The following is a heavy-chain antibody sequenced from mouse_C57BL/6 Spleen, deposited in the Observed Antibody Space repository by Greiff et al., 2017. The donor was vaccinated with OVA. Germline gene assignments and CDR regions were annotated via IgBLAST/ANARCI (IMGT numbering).Heavy chain of an antibody. CDR2: IHHNSDST. Sequence: QVQLQQPGAELVKPGASAKLFRKASGYPFTSFWQHWVKPGSGQGPEWIGMIHHNSDSTNYKEKFKSKTTLTEDKSSSTAYMQHSSLTSEDSAVYYCATGTVDYWGQGTTLTVSS. CDR1: GYPFTSFW. D-gene: IGHD3-3*01. J-gene: IGHJ2*01. V-gene: IGHV1-64*01. CDR3: ATGTVDY.